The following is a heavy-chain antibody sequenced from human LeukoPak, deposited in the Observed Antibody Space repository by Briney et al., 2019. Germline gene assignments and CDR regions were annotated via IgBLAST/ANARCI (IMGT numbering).Heavy chain of an antibody. Sequence: ASVKVSCKASGYTFTSYGISWVRQAPGQGLEWMGWISAYNGNTNYAQKFQGRVTITRNTSISTAYMELSSLRSEDTAVYYCARGEDAFDIWGQGTMVTVSS. CDR2: ISAYNGNT. CDR3: ARGEDAFDI. V-gene: IGHV1-18*01. CDR1: GYTFTSYG. D-gene: IGHD1-26*01. J-gene: IGHJ3*02.